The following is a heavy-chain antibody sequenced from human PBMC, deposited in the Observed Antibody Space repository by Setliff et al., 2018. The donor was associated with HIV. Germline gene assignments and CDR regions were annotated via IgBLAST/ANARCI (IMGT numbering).Heavy chain of an antibody. J-gene: IGHJ4*02. CDR2: IYHSGTT. CDR3: ARSIVPVASGYYYFEY. CDR1: GSSFSSVYH. D-gene: IGHD3-3*01. Sequence: SETLSLTCAFSGSSFSSVYHWAWIRQPPGKGLEWVGSIYHSGTTYYNPSLKSRVTKSIDTSKNQFSLRLSSVAAGDTAVYYCARSIVPVASGYYYFEYWGQGTLVTVSS. V-gene: IGHV4-38-2*01.